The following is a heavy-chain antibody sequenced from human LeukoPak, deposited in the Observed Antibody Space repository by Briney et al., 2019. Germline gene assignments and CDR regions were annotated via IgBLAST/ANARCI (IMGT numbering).Heavy chain of an antibody. D-gene: IGHD6-13*01. Sequence: GGSLRLSCVASGFTFTNNWMSWVRQAPGKGLEWVANVKQNGDEKSYGDSVKGRFTISRDNAQNSVYLQMNSLRAEDTAVYYCARDGSRFYYGMDVWGQGTTVTVYS. CDR1: GFTFTNNW. CDR3: ARDGSRFYYGMDV. CDR2: VKQNGDEK. V-gene: IGHV3-7*01. J-gene: IGHJ6*02.